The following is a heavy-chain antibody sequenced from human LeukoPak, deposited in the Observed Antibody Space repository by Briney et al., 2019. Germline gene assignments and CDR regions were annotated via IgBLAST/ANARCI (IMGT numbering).Heavy chain of an antibody. V-gene: IGHV1-69*06. J-gene: IGHJ5*02. CDR2: IIPIFGTA. CDR1: GGTFSSYA. CDR3: ARAPGYCSGGSCPFDP. Sequence: GASVNVSCKASGGTFSSYAISWVRQAPGQGLEWMGGIIPIFGTANYAQKFQGRVTITADKSTSTAYMELSSLRSEDTAVYYCARAPGYCSGGSCPFDPWGQGTLVTVSS. D-gene: IGHD2-15*01.